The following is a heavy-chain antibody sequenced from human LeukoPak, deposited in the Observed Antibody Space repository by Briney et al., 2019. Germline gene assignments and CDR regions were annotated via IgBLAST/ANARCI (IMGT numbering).Heavy chain of an antibody. D-gene: IGHD3-22*01. CDR1: GFTFSSYS. CDR2: ISSSSSYI. CDR3: ARVPGGGEYYDSSAYPLH. J-gene: IGHJ4*02. Sequence: GGSFSSSCAASGFTFSSYSMNWVRQAPGKGLEWVSSISSSSSYIYYADSVKGRFTISRDNAKNSLYLQMNSLRAEDTAVYYCARVPGGGEYYDSSAYPLHWGQGTLDTVSS. V-gene: IGHV3-21*01.